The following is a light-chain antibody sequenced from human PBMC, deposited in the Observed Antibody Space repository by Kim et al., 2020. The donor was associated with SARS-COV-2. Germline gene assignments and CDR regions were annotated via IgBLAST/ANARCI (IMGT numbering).Light chain of an antibody. Sequence: VSPGQTASVTCSGDKLGDKYVFWYQKRPGQSPVLVIYQDAKRPSGIPERFSGSISGNTATLTISETQAMYEADYYCQTWDSSSGVFGTGTKVTVL. V-gene: IGLV3-1*01. CDR2: QDA. CDR1: KLGDKY. J-gene: IGLJ1*01. CDR3: QTWDSSSGV.